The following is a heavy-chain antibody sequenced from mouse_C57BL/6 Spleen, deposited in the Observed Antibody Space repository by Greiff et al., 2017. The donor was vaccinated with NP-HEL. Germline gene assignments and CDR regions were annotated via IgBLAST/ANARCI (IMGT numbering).Heavy chain of an antibody. Sequence: VQLQQSGAELVRPGASVTLSCKASGYTFTVYEMHWVKQTPVHGLEWIGAIDPETGGTAYNQKFKGKAILTADKSSSTACMELRSLTSENSAVYYSTREELDNPYAMDYWGQGTSVTVSS. CDR3: TREELDNPYAMDY. V-gene: IGHV1-15*01. J-gene: IGHJ4*01. D-gene: IGHD1-3*01. CDR2: IDPETGGT. CDR1: GYTFTVYE.